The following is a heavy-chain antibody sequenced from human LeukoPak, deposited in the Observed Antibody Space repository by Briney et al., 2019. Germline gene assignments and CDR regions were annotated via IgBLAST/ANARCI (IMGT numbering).Heavy chain of an antibody. J-gene: IGHJ4*02. CDR1: GFGFSNYW. CDR2: MNEDGSEK. V-gene: IGHV3-7*01. Sequence: GGSLRLSCAASGFGFSNYWMSWVRQAPGKGLEWVANMNEDGSEKNYVDSVKGRFTISRDNAQDSLYLQMNSLRAEDTAVYYCARDRGYSNFEYWGQGTLLTVYS. D-gene: IGHD4-11*01. CDR3: ARDRGYSNFEY.